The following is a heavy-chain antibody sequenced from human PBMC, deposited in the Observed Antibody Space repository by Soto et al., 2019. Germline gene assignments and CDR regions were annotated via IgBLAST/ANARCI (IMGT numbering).Heavy chain of an antibody. CDR2: IYYSGST. J-gene: IGHJ6*02. D-gene: IGHD6-13*01. V-gene: IGHV4-31*03. CDR3: ARDGAAAGMLDV. CDR1: GGSISSGGYY. Sequence: SETLSLTCTVSGGSISSGGYYWSWIRQHPGKGLEWIGYIYYSGSTYYNPSLKSRVTISVDTSKNQFSLKLSSVTAADTAVYYCARDGAAAGMLDVCRQLTTVTVSS.